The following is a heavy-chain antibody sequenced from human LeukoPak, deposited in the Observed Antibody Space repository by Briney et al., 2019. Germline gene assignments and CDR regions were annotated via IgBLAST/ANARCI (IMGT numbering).Heavy chain of an antibody. CDR1: GGSILTTNW. V-gene: IGHV4-4*02. J-gene: IGHJ4*02. D-gene: IGHD1-26*01. CDR2: VHLSGAS. CDR3: ARESGAFSPFGF. Sequence: SETLSLTCAVSGGSILTTNWWSWVRQPPGKGLEWIGEVHLSGASNYNPSLKSRVSMSIDKSRNQLSLELTSVTAADTAIYYCARESGAFSPFGFWGQGTLVTVSS.